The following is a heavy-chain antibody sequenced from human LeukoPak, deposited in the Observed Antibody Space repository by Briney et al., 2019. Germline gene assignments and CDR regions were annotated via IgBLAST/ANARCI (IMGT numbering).Heavy chain of an antibody. CDR1: GYTFTDSY. CDR3: ARGQGYDYVWGSYRPAYYFDY. CDR2: ISAYNGNT. Sequence: GASVKVSCKTSGYTFTDSYMHWVRQAPGQGLEWMGWISAYNGNTNYAQKLQGRVTMTTDTSTSTAYMELRSLRSDDTAVYYCARGQGYDYVWGSYRPAYYFDYWGQGTLVTVSS. D-gene: IGHD3-16*02. V-gene: IGHV1-18*04. J-gene: IGHJ4*02.